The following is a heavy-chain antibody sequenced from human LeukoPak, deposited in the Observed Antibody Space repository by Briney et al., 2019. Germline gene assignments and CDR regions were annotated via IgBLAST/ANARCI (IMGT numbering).Heavy chain of an antibody. CDR2: ISSSSSTI. J-gene: IGHJ4*02. CDR3: ARGLRYFDWSTTEGGFDY. V-gene: IGHV3-48*04. CDR1: GFTFSSYS. D-gene: IGHD3-9*01. Sequence: PGGSLRLSCAASGFTFSSYSMNWVRQAPGKGLEWVSYISSSSSTIYYADSVKGRFTISRDNAKNSLYLQMNSLRAEDTAVYYCARGLRYFDWSTTEGGFDYWGQGTLVTVSS.